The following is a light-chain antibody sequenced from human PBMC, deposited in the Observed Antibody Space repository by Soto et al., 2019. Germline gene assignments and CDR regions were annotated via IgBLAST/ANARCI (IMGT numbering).Light chain of an antibody. CDR2: TAS. V-gene: IGKV1-5*01. J-gene: IGKJ1*01. CDR3: QHPYRFSGA. Sequence: DIQMTQSPSTLSASVGDRVTITCRASQNVYSWVAWYQQKPGKAPNLLIYTASTLQSGVPSRFSGSGSGTEFSLTIDSPQTDDFATYYCQHPYRFSGAFGEGTRVEIK. CDR1: QNVYSW.